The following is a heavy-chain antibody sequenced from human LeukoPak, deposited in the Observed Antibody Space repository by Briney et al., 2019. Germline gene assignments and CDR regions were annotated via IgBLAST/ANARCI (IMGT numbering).Heavy chain of an antibody. Sequence: GGSLRLSCSASGFTFSSYAMHWVRQAQGKGLEYVSAISSNGGSTYYADSVKGRFTISRDNSKNTLYLQMSSLRAEDTAVYYCVRSSGYELFDYWGQGTLVTVSS. CDR1: GFTFSSYA. J-gene: IGHJ4*02. CDR2: ISSNGGST. CDR3: VRSSGYELFDY. V-gene: IGHV3-64D*06. D-gene: IGHD5-12*01.